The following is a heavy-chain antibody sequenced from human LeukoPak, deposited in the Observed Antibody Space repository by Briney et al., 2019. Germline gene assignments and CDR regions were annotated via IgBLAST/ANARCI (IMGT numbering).Heavy chain of an antibody. D-gene: IGHD4-17*01. V-gene: IGHV3-30-3*01. J-gene: IGHJ3*02. CDR2: ISYDGSNK. CDR1: GFTFSSYA. CDR3: ARDSGDYGDVNAFDI. Sequence: GGSLRLSCAASGFTFSSYAMHWVRQAPGKGLEWVAVISYDGSNKYYADSVKGRFTISRDNSKNTLYLQMNSLRAEDTAVYYCARDSGDYGDVNAFDIWGQGTMVTVSS.